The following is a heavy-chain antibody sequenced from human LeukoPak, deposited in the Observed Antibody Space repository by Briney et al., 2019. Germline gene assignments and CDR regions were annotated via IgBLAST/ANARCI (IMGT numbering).Heavy chain of an antibody. D-gene: IGHD4-17*01. J-gene: IGHJ4*02. Sequence: GGSLRLSCAASGFTFDDYGMAWVRQSPGKGLEWVSGINWNGGTTGYADSVKGRFTISRDNAKNSLYLQMNSLRAEDTALYYCARDSAVTTSLDYWGQGTLVTVSS. V-gene: IGHV3-20*04. CDR3: ARDSAVTTSLDY. CDR2: INWNGGTT. CDR1: GFTFDDYG.